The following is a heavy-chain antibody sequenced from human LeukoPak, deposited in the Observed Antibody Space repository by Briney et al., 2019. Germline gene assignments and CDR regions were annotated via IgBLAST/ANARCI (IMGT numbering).Heavy chain of an antibody. V-gene: IGHV2-5*01. J-gene: IGHJ4*02. CDR3: AHPMQLRRGFDY. Sequence: SGPTLVKPTQTLTLTCTFSGFSLSTRGVGVGWIRQPPGKALEWLALIYWNDDKRYSPSLKSRLTITKDTSKNQVVLTMTNMDPVDTATYYCAHPMQLRRGFDYWGQGTLVTVSS. D-gene: IGHD6-13*01. CDR2: IYWNDDK. CDR1: GFSLSTRGVG.